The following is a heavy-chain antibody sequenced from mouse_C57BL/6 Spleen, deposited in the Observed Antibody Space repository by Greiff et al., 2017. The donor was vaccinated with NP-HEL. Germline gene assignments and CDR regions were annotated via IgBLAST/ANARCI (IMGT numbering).Heavy chain of an antibody. CDR3: ARGDYGNSRYWYFDV. J-gene: IGHJ1*03. Sequence: VQLQQSGAELARPGASVKLSCKASGYTFTSYGISWVKQRTGQGLEWIGEIYPRSGNTYYNEKFKGKATLTADKSSSTAYMELRSLTSEDSAVYFCARGDYGNSRYWYFDVWGTGTTVTVSS. CDR2: IYPRSGNT. CDR1: GYTFTSYG. V-gene: IGHV1-81*01. D-gene: IGHD1-1*01.